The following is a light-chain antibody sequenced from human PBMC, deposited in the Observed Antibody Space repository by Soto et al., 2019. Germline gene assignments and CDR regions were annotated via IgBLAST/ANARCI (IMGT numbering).Light chain of an antibody. CDR2: TTN. CDR1: SSNIGTSS. CDR3: AAWDDSLNGHV. V-gene: IGLV1-44*01. J-gene: IGLJ1*01. Sequence: QPVLTQPHSASGTPGQRVTISCSGSSSNIGTSSVHWFQQLPGTAPKLLISTTNQRPSGVPERFSGSNSGTSASLAISGLQSEDEADYYCAAWDDSLNGHVFGTGTKLTVL.